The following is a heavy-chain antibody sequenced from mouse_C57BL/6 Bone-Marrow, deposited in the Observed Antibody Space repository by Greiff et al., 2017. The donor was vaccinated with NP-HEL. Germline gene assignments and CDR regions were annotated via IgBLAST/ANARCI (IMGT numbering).Heavy chain of an antibody. CDR3: ARSYDGYYVGYFDV. Sequence: QVQLKESGAELVRPGTSVKVSCKASGYAFTNYLIEWVKQRPGQGLEWIGVINPGSGGTNYNEKFKGKATLTADKSSSTAYMQLSSLTSEDSAVDFCARSYDGYYVGYFDVWGTGTTVTVSS. CDR2: INPGSGGT. V-gene: IGHV1-54*01. CDR1: GYAFTNYL. J-gene: IGHJ1*03. D-gene: IGHD2-3*01.